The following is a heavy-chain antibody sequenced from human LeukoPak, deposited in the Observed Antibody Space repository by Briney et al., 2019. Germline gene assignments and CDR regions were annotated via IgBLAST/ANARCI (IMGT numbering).Heavy chain of an antibody. CDR3: ARDTYTSIRSAEYFQY. J-gene: IGHJ1*01. Sequence: PGGSLRLSCAASGFTFSSYSMNWVRQAPGKGLEWVSSITSGSTYIYYADSVKGRFTISRDNAKNSLYLQMNSLRAEDTAVYYCARDTYTSIRSAEYFQYWGQGTLVTVSS. D-gene: IGHD6-13*01. CDR2: ITSGSTYI. CDR1: GFTFSSYS. V-gene: IGHV3-21*01.